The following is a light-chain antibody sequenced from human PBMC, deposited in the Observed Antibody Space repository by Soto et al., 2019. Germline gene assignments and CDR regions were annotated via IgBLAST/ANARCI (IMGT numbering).Light chain of an antibody. CDR2: EVS. CDR3: SSYTSSTALV. CDR1: GSDVGFTKF. Sequence: QSALTQPASVSGSPGQSITISCTGTGSDVGFTKFVSWHQQHPGKAPKLIIYEVSDRPSGVSNRFSGSKSANTASLTISGLQAEDEADYYCSSYTSSTALVFGGGTKLTV. J-gene: IGLJ3*02. V-gene: IGLV2-14*01.